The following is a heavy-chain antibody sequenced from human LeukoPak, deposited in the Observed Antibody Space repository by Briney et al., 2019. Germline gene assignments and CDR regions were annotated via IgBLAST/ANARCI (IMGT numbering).Heavy chain of an antibody. D-gene: IGHD3-10*01. CDR3: ARGSGGDFDY. V-gene: IGHV4-39*01. J-gene: IGHJ4*02. Sequence: SETLSLTCTVSGGSVSSGSYYWGWIRQPPGKGLEWIGSIYYSGSTYYNPSLKSRVTISVDTSKNQFSLKLSSVTAADTAVYYCARGSGGDFDYWGQGTLVTVSS. CDR1: GGSVSSGSYY. CDR2: IYYSGST.